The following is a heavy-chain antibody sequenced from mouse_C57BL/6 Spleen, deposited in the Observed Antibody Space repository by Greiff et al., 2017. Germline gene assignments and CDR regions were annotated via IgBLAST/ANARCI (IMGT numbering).Heavy chain of an antibody. J-gene: IGHJ3*01. D-gene: IGHD1-1*01. CDR3: DVGYCGINDIAY. CDR1: GYTFTGYW. V-gene: IGHV1-74*01. CDR2: IHPADSDT. Sequence: QVQLQQPGAELVKPGASVKVSCKASGYTFTGYWMHWVKQRPGQGLEWIGRIHPADSDTNYTQKFKGKATLTADKSSSPAYLQLSSLTSEDSAVYYCDVGYCGINDIAYWGQGTLVTVSA.